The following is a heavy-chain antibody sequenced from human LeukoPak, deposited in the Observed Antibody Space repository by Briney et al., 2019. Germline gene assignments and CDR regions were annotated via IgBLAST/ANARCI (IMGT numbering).Heavy chain of an antibody. J-gene: IGHJ4*02. CDR3: ARDAFKGSGWPLDY. D-gene: IGHD6-19*01. V-gene: IGHV3-48*02. CDR1: GFTFSSYS. CDR2: ISSGSSTI. Sequence: GGSLRLSCAASGFTFSSYSMNWVRQAPGKGLEWVSYISSGSSTIYYAGSVKGRFTISRDNAKNSLYLQMNSLRDEDTAVYFCARDAFKGSGWPLDYWGQGTLVTVSS.